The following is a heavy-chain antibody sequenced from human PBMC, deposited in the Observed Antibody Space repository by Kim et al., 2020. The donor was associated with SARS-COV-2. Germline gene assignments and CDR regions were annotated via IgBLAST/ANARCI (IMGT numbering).Heavy chain of an antibody. CDR1: GFTFSSYW. Sequence: GGSLRLSCAASGFTFSSYWMSWVRQAPGKGLEWVANIKQDGSEKYYVDSVKGRFTISRDNAKNSLYLQMNSLRAEDTAVYYCARVRGSWYGKYYFDYWGQGTLVTVSS. D-gene: IGHD6-13*01. CDR3: ARVRGSWYGKYYFDY. CDR2: IKQDGSEK. J-gene: IGHJ4*02. V-gene: IGHV3-7*03.